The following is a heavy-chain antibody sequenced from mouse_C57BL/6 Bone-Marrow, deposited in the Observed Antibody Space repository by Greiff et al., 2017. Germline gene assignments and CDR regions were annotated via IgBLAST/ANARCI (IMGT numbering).Heavy chain of an antibody. Sequence: VQLQQPGGGLVQPGESLKLSCESNEYEFPSHDMPWVRQTPEKRLELVAAINSAGGSTYYPDTMERRFIISRDNTKKTLYLQMISLRSEDTAWYYCARSHYYGSAWFAYWGQGTLVTVSA. CDR3: ARSHYYGSAWFAY. V-gene: IGHV5-2*01. CDR2: INSAGGST. D-gene: IGHD1-1*01. CDR1: EYEFPSHD. J-gene: IGHJ3*01.